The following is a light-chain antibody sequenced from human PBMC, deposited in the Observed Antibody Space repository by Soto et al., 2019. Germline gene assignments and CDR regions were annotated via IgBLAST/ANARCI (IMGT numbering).Light chain of an antibody. CDR1: SSDVGGYNF. J-gene: IGLJ1*01. CDR3: NSYAGSNIYV. Sequence: QSALTKPPSASGSPGQSVTISCTGTSSDVGGYNFVSWYQHHPGKAPKLIIYEVNKRPSGVPNRFSGSKSGNTASLTVSGLQAEDEGDYYCNSYAGSNIYVFGTGTKLTVL. CDR2: EVN. V-gene: IGLV2-8*01.